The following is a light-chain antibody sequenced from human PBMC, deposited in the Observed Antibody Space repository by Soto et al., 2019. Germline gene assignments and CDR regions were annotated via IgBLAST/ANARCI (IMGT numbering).Light chain of an antibody. CDR2: DNN. CDR3: ATWDNSLRGVV. Sequence: QSVLTQPPSVSAAPGQKVTISCSGSISNIGSNYVSWYQHLPGTAPKFLIFDNNRRHSGIPDRFSGSKSGTSATLGITGLQTGDEADYYCATWDNSLRGVVFGGGTQLTVL. CDR1: ISNIGSNY. J-gene: IGLJ2*01. V-gene: IGLV1-51*01.